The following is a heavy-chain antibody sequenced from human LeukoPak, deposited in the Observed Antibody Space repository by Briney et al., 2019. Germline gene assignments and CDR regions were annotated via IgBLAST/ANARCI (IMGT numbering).Heavy chain of an antibody. D-gene: IGHD1-1*01. CDR1: GFTFSSYA. Sequence: GGSLRLSCAASGFTFSSYAMNWVRQAPGKGLEWVSSISSSSSYIYYADSVKGRFTISRDNAKNSLYLQMNSLRAEDTAVYYCARAKEGLERLAFDIWGQGTMVTVSS. V-gene: IGHV3-21*01. CDR2: ISSSSSYI. CDR3: ARAKEGLERLAFDI. J-gene: IGHJ3*02.